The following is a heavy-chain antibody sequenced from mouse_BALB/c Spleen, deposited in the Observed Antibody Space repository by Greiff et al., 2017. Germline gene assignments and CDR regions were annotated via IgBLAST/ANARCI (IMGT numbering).Heavy chain of an antibody. J-gene: IGHJ4*01. V-gene: IGHV7-3*02. CDR1: GFTFTDYY. CDR2: IRNKANGYTT. D-gene: IGHD1-1*01. CDR3: ARDIRYYGSSYAMDY. Sequence: EVKLMESGGGLVQPGGSLRLSCATSGFTFTDYYMSWVRQPPGKALEWLGFIRNKANGYTTEYSASVKGRFTISRDNSQSILYLQMNTLRAEDSATYYCARDIRYYGSSYAMDYWGQGTSVTVSS.